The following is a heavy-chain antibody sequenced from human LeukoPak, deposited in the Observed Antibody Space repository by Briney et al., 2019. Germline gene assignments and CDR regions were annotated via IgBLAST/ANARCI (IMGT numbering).Heavy chain of an antibody. CDR1: GFTFSSYW. Sequence: GGSLRLSCAASGFTFSSYWMHWVRQAPGKGLVWVSRINSDGSSASYADSVKGRFTISRDNAKNTLYLQMNSLRAEDTAVYYCVRTGDDYGDYYYGMDVWGQGTTVTVSS. CDR2: INSDGSSA. J-gene: IGHJ6*02. CDR3: VRTGDDYGDYYYGMDV. D-gene: IGHD4-17*01. V-gene: IGHV3-74*01.